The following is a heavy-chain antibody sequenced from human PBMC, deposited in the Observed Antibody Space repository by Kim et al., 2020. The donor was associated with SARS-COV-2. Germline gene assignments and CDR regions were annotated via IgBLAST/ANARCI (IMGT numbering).Heavy chain of an antibody. CDR3: ARGRGCSGGNCYSYFDF. CDR1: GYTFTGYY. J-gene: IGHJ4*02. V-gene: IGHV1-2*06. CDR2: INPNSGTT. D-gene: IGHD2-21*01. Sequence: ASVKVSCKASGYTFTGYYVHWVRQAPGQALEWMGRINPNSGTTNYAQKFQGRVTMTRDTSISTAYMELSGLRSDDTTIFYCARGRGCSGGNCYSYFDFWGQGTLVTVSS.